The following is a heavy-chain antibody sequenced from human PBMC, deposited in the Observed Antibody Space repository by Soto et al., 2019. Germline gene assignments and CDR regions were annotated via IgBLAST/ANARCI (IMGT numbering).Heavy chain of an antibody. CDR3: ARQGEYYGSGSYYGWFDP. Sequence: PGESLKISCKGSGYSFSSYWITWVRQMPGKGLEWMGNIAPSDSYTNYSPSFQGHVTISADKSITTAYLQWSSLTASDTAMYYCARQGEYYGSGSYYGWFDPWGQGTLVTVSS. CDR1: GYSFSSYW. CDR2: IAPSDSYT. D-gene: IGHD3-10*01. J-gene: IGHJ5*02. V-gene: IGHV5-10-1*01.